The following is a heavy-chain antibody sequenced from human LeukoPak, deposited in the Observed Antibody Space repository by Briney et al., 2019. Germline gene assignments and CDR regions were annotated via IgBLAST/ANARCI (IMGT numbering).Heavy chain of an antibody. J-gene: IGHJ4*02. CDR3: ARCFADTALDY. V-gene: IGHV4-59*01. Sequence: SETLSLTCTVSGGSIGGYYWSWIRQSPGKGLEWIGYIYNSGSTNYNPSLKSRVTISVDTSKNQFSLKLSSVTAADTAVYYCARCFADTALDYWGQGTPVTVSS. CDR1: GGSIGGYY. D-gene: IGHD5-18*01. CDR2: IYNSGST.